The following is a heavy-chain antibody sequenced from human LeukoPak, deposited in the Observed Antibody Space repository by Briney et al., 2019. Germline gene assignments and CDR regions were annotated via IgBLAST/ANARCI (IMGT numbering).Heavy chain of an antibody. J-gene: IGHJ4*02. D-gene: IGHD2-2*01. V-gene: IGHV3-53*01. Sequence: PGGSLRLSCAASGFTVSSNYMSWVRQAPGKGLEWVSVIYSGGSTYYADSVKGRFTISRDNSKNTLYRQMNSLRAEDTAVYYCARGGCVLSSTSCPLRYWGQGTLVTVSS. CDR2: IYSGGST. CDR3: ARGGCVLSSTSCPLRY. CDR1: GFTVSSNY.